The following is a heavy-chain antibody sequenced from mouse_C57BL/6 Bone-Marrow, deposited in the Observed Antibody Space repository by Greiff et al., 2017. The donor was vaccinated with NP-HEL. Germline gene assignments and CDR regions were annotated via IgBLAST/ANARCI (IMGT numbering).Heavy chain of an antibody. Sequence: QVQLKESGAELVRPGTSVKMSCKASGYTFTNYWIGWAKQRPGHGLEWIGDIYPGGGYTNYNEKFKGKATLTADKSSSTAYMQFSSLTSEDSAIYYCARGGNYYWYFDVWGTGTTVTVSS. CDR3: ARGGNYYWYFDV. J-gene: IGHJ1*03. CDR1: GYTFTNYW. V-gene: IGHV1-63*01. D-gene: IGHD2-1*01. CDR2: IYPGGGYT.